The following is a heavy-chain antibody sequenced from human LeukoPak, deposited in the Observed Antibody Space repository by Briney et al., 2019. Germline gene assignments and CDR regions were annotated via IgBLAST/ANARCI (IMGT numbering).Heavy chain of an antibody. CDR2: ISSSSSYI. Sequence: PGGSLRLSCAASGFTFSSYSMNWVRQAPGKGLEWVSSISSSSSYIYYADSVKGRFAISRDNAKNSLYLQMNSLRDTAVYYCAREDFWSGYSIDYWGQGTLVTVSS. J-gene: IGHJ4*02. D-gene: IGHD3-3*01. CDR1: GFTFSSYS. V-gene: IGHV3-21*01. CDR3: AREDFWSGYSIDY.